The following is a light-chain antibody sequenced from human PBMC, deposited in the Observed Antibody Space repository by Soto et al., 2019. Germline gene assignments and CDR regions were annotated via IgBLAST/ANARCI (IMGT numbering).Light chain of an antibody. CDR2: LGS. Sequence: DIVMTQSPLSLPVTPGEPASISCRSSQSLLHSNGYNYLDWYLQKPGQSPQLLIYLGSNRASGVPDRFSGSGSGTDFTVKISRVEAEDVGVYYCMQALQTPWTFGRGTKVDIK. CDR3: MQALQTPWT. V-gene: IGKV2-28*01. J-gene: IGKJ1*01. CDR1: QSLLHSNGYNY.